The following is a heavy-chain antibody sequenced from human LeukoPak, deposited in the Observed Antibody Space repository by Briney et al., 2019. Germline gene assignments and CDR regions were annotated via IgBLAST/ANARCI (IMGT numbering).Heavy chain of an antibody. J-gene: IGHJ3*02. V-gene: IGHV3-11*04. CDR2: ISSSGGTT. D-gene: IGHD4-17*01. Sequence: PGGSLRLSCAASGFTSSDYYMTWIRQPPGKGPEWISYISSSGGTTTYVDSVKGRFTISRDNAKNSLYLQMNSLRDEDTAVYYCAASVHDYGDYVSGAFDIWGQGTMVTVSS. CDR3: AASVHDYGDYVSGAFDI. CDR1: GFTSSDYY.